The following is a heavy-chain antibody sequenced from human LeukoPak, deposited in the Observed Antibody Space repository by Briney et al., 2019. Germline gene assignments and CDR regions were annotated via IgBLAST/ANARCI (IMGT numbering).Heavy chain of an antibody. D-gene: IGHD4/OR15-4a*01. Sequence: GGSLRLSCTVSGFTVSSNSMSWVRQAPGKGLEWVSFIYSDNTHYSDSVKGRFTISRDNSKNTLYLQMRAEDTAVYYCARRAGAYSHPYDYWGQGTLVTVSS. CDR3: ARRAGAYSHPYDY. CDR2: IYSDNT. V-gene: IGHV3-53*01. CDR1: GFTVSSNS. J-gene: IGHJ4*02.